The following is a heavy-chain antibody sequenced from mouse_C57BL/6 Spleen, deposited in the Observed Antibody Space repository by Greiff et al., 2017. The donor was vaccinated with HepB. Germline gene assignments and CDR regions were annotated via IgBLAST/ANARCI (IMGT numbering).Heavy chain of an antibody. V-gene: IGHV5-16*01. J-gene: IGHJ4*01. CDR1: GFTFSDYY. Sequence: EVMLVESEGGLVQPGSSMKLSCTASGFTFSDYYMAWVRQVPEKGLEWVANINYDGSSTYYLDSLKSRFIISRDNAKNILYLQMSSLKSEDTATYYCAREGDGYYVDYAMDYWGQGTSVTVSS. CDR2: INYDGSST. CDR3: AREGDGYYVDYAMDY. D-gene: IGHD2-3*01.